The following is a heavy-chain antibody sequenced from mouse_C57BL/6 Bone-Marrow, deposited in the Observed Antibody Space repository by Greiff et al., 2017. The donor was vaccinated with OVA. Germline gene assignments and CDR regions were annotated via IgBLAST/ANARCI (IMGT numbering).Heavy chain of an antibody. CDR2: ISNGGGST. V-gene: IGHV5-12*01. CDR1: GFTFSDYY. CDR3: AGTLVAPYFDV. Sequence: DVMLVESGGGLVQPGGSLKLSCAASGFTFSDYYMYWVRQTPEKRLEWVAYISNGGGSTYYPDTVKGRFTISRDNAKNTLYLQRSRLKSEDTAMYYCAGTLVAPYFDVWGTGTTVTVSS. D-gene: IGHD1-1*01. J-gene: IGHJ1*03.